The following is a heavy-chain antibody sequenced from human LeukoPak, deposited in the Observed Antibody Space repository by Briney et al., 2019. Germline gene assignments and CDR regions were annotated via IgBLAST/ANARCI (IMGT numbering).Heavy chain of an antibody. CDR1: GGSISSGSYY. CDR2: IYTSGST. J-gene: IGHJ4*02. V-gene: IGHV4-61*02. D-gene: IGHD3-9*01. Sequence: SQTLSLTCTVSGGSISSGSYYWSWIRQPAGKGLGWIGRIYTSGSTNYNPSLKSRVTISVDTSKNQFSLKLSSVTAADTAVYYCARAYDILTGYYSWFDYWGQGTLVTVSS. CDR3: ARAYDILTGYYSWFDY.